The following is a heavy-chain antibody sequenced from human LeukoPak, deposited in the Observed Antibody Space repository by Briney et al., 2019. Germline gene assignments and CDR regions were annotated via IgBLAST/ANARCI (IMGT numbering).Heavy chain of an antibody. V-gene: IGHV3-7*01. J-gene: IGHJ6*02. Sequence: GGSLRLSCAASGFTFSSYWMSWVRQAPGKGLEWVANIKQDGSEKYYVDSVKGRFTISRDNAKNSLYLQMNSLRAEDTAVYYCARDQTNGYLDWYYYYGMDVWGQGTTVTVSS. CDR3: ARDQTNGYLDWYYYYGMDV. CDR1: GFTFSSYW. D-gene: IGHD3-9*01. CDR2: IKQDGSEK.